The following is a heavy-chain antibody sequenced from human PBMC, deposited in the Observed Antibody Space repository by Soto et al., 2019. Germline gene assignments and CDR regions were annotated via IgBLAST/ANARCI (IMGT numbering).Heavy chain of an antibody. J-gene: IGHJ3*02. Sequence: SVKVSCKAPGGTFSSYAISWVRQAPGQGLEWMGGIIPIFGTANYAQKFQGRVTITADESTSTAYMELSSLRSEDTAVYYCARDNAMIVTGRAFDIWGQGTMVTVSS. CDR3: ARDNAMIVTGRAFDI. D-gene: IGHD3-22*01. CDR2: IIPIFGTA. CDR1: GGTFSSYA. V-gene: IGHV1-69*13.